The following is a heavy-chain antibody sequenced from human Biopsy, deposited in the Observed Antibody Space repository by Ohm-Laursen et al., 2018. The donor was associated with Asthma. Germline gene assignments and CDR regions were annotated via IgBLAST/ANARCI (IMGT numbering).Heavy chain of an antibody. J-gene: IGHJ3*01. V-gene: IGHV1-3*04. D-gene: IGHD3-9*01. CDR1: GYNFISFA. CDR3: ARTYYDFLTGQVKDALGV. CDR2: VNTGNGDT. Sequence: GSSVKVSCKASGYNFISFAIHWVRQAPGQRLEWMGWVNTGNGDTKYSQKFQGRVTITRDTSASTAYMELRSLRSEDTATYYCARTYYDFLTGQVKDALGVWGQGTMVTVSS.